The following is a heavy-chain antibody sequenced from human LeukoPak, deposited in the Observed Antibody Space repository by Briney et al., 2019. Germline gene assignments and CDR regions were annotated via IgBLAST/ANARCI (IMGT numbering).Heavy chain of an antibody. CDR2: IYYSGST. V-gene: IGHV4-39*01. Sequence: SETLSLTCTVSGGSISSSSYYWGWIRQPPGKGLEWIGSIYYSGSTYYNPSLKSRVTISVGTSKNQFSLKLSSVTAADTAVYYCARQASGSYYAGCDYWGQGTLVTVSS. D-gene: IGHD1-26*01. J-gene: IGHJ4*02. CDR3: ARQASGSYYAGCDY. CDR1: GGSISSSSYY.